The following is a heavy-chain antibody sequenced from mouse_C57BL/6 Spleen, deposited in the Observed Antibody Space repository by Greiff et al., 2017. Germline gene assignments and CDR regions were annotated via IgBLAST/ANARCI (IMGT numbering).Heavy chain of an antibody. D-gene: IGHD2-3*01. CDR2: INPSSGYT. CDR1: GYTFTSYT. Sequence: VQLQQSGAELARPGASVKMSCKASGYTFTSYTMHWVKQRPGQGLEWIGYINPSSGYTKYNQKFKDKATLTADKASSTAYMQLISLTSEDSAVYYCASLPYDGYYVGFAYWGQGTLVTVSA. V-gene: IGHV1-4*01. J-gene: IGHJ3*01. CDR3: ASLPYDGYYVGFAY.